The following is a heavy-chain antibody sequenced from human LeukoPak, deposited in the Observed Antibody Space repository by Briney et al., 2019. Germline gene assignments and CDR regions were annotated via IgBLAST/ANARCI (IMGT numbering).Heavy chain of an antibody. CDR2: INPNSGGT. V-gene: IGHV1-2*02. CDR3: ARDLYVQTYYYYYLDV. J-gene: IGHJ6*03. D-gene: IGHD3-16*01. CDR1: GYTFTGHY. Sequence: ASVKVSCKASGYTFTGHYMHWVRQAPGQGLEWMGWINPNSGGTNYAQKFQGRVTMTRDTSISTAYMELSRLRSDDTAVYYCARDLYVQTYYYYYLDVWGKGTTVTVSS.